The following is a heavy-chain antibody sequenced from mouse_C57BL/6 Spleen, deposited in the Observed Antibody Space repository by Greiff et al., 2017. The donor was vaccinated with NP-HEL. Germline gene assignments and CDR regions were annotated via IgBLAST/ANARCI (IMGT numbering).Heavy chain of an antibody. V-gene: IGHV1-61*01. Sequence: QVQLQQPGAELVRPGSSVKLSCKASGYTFTSYWMDWVKQRPGQGLEWIGNIYPSDSETHYNQKFKDKATLTVDKSSSTAYMQLSSLTSEDSAVYYCARGRYEGSAFDYWGQGTTLTVSS. D-gene: IGHD2-3*01. CDR2: IYPSDSET. CDR3: ARGRYEGSAFDY. J-gene: IGHJ2*01. CDR1: GYTFTSYW.